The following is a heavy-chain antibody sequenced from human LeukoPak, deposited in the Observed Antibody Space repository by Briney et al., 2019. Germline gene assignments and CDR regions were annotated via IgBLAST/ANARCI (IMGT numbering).Heavy chain of an antibody. J-gene: IGHJ6*02. CDR3: ARDTYDSYGMDV. CDR2: INAYNGNT. Sequence: ASVKVSCKASGYTFTSYGISWVRQAPGQGLEWMGWINAYNGNTNYAQKLQGRVTITTDTSTSTAYMELRSLRSDDTAVYYCARDTYDSYGMDVWGQGTTVTVSS. D-gene: IGHD2-21*01. V-gene: IGHV1-18*01. CDR1: GYTFTSYG.